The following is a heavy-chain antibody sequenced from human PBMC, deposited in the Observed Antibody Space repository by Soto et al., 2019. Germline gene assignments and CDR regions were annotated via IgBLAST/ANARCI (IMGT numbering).Heavy chain of an antibody. CDR1: GGSISSGDYY. J-gene: IGHJ6*02. CDR3: ARAGLKSFVVVPAAVGGYGMDV. V-gene: IGHV4-30-4*01. CDR2: IYYSGST. Sequence: SETLSLTCTVSGGSISSGDYYWSWIRQPPGKGLEWIGYIYYSGSTYYNPSLKSRVTISVDTSKNQFSLKLSPVTAADTAVYYCARAGLKSFVVVPAAVGGYGMDVWGQGTTVTVSS. D-gene: IGHD2-2*01.